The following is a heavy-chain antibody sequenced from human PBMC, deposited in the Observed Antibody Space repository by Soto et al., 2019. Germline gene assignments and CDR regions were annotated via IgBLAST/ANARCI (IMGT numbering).Heavy chain of an antibody. CDR3: ARDVRGAYGSGGLYMDV. V-gene: IGHV3-33*01. D-gene: IGHD3-10*01. CDR1: GFTFSSYG. Sequence: QVQLVESGGGVVQPGRSLRLSCAASGFTFSSYGMHWVRQAPGKGLEWVAVIWYDGSNKYSADSVKGRFTISRDNSKNTLYLQMNSLRAEDTAVYYCARDVRGAYGSGGLYMDVWGKGTTVTVSS. CDR2: IWYDGSNK. J-gene: IGHJ6*03.